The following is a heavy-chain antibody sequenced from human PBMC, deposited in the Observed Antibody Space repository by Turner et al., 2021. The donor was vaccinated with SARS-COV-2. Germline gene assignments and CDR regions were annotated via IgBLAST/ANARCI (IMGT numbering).Heavy chain of an antibody. J-gene: IGHJ4*02. CDR3: ASYYYDSSGYHYAFDY. V-gene: IGHV4-59*01. D-gene: IGHD3-22*01. Sequence: QVQLQQSGAGLLKPSETLSLSCTVFGGSFSGYFWSWIRQSPGKGLEWIGYIYYSGSTNYNPSLKSRVTMSVDTSKNQFSLKLSSVTAADTAVYYCASYYYDSSGYHYAFDYWGQGILVTVSS. CDR2: IYYSGST. CDR1: GGSFSGYF.